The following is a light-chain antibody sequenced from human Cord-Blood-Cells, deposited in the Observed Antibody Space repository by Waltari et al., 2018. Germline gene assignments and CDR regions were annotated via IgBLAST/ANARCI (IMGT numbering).Light chain of an antibody. V-gene: IGKV3-15*01. J-gene: IGKJ4*01. CDR1: QSVSSN. Sequence: EIVMTQSPATLSVSPGERATLSCRASQSVSSNLAWYQQNPGQAPRLLIYGASTRATGIPARFSGSGSGTEFTLTISSLQSEDFAVYYCQQXNNWPLTFGGGXXVEXX. CDR3: QQXNNWPLT. CDR2: GAS.